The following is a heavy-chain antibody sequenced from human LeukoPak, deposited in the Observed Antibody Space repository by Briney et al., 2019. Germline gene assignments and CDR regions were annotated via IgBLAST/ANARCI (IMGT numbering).Heavy chain of an antibody. V-gene: IGHV1-18*01. Sequence: VASVKVSCKASGYTFTSYGISWVRQAPGQGLEWMGWISAYNGNTNYAQKLQVRVTMTTDTSTSTAYMELRSLRSDDTAVYYCARDAHYYYGSGSYYDWFDPWGQGTLVTVSS. CDR2: ISAYNGNT. CDR1: GYTFTSYG. CDR3: ARDAHYYYGSGSYYDWFDP. D-gene: IGHD3-10*01. J-gene: IGHJ5*02.